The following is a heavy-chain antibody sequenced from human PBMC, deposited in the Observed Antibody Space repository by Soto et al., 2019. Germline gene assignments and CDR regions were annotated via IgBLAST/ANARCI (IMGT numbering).Heavy chain of an antibody. CDR1: GGSFIGYY. V-gene: IGHV4-34*01. CDR2: INHSGST. J-gene: IGHJ4*02. Sequence: SETLSLTCAVYGGSFIGYYWSFIRQPPGKGLEWIGEINHSGSTNYNPSLKSRVTISVDTSKNQFSLKLSSVTAADTAVYYCARDIVVDTAMVDFYYFDYWGQGTLVTVSS. D-gene: IGHD5-18*01. CDR3: ARDIVVDTAMVDFYYFDY.